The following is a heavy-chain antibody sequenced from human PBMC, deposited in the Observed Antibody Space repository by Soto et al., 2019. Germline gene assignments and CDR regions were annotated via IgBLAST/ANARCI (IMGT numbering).Heavy chain of an antibody. J-gene: IGHJ4*02. D-gene: IGHD3-10*01. Sequence: QVQLVQSGAEVKKPGASVKVSCKASGYTFTSYGISWVRQAPGQGLECMGWISAYNGNTNYAQKLQGRVTMTTDTSTSTAYMELRSLRSDDTAVYYCARDSPPDYYGSGSYYRPRIDYWGQGTLVTVSS. CDR2: ISAYNGNT. CDR1: GYTFTSYG. CDR3: ARDSPPDYYGSGSYYRPRIDY. V-gene: IGHV1-18*01.